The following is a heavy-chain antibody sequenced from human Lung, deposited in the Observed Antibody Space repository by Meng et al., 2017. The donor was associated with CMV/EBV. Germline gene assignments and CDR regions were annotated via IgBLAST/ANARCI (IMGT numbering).Heavy chain of an antibody. CDR3: ARYFCESGCCCIDD. CDR2: KGLVGSET. CDR1: GFTLSSYW. Sequence: GESLKITRATSGFTLSSYWMSWVRQAPGKGLEWLAKKGLVGSETDYVDSLEGRFTISRDNAKNSWYLQIHSLRAECTAVYFCARYFCESGCCCIDDWGHGXLVTVSS. D-gene: IGHD6-19*01. J-gene: IGHJ4*01. V-gene: IGHV3-7*01.